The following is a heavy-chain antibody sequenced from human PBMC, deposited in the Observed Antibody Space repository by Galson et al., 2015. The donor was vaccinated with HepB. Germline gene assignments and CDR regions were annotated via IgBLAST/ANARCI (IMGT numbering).Heavy chain of an antibody. D-gene: IGHD6-13*01. Sequence: SVKVSCKASGYTFTNYYIHWVRQAPGHGLEWMGIINPSGGSTSYAQKFQGRVTMTRDTSTSTVYMELSSLRSEDTAVYYCARESNPMAAAGTPPDYWGQGTLVTVSS. CDR2: INPSGGST. CDR1: GYTFTNYY. V-gene: IGHV1-46*01. J-gene: IGHJ4*02. CDR3: ARESNPMAAAGTPPDY.